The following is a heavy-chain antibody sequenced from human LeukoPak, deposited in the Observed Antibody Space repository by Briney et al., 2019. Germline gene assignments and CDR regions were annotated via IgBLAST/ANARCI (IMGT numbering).Heavy chain of an antibody. CDR3: AGGHSSGWYQTPNWFDP. D-gene: IGHD6-19*01. Sequence: KSGGSLRLSCAASGFTFSDYSMHWVRQAPGKGLEWVSCISSTSSYIYYADSVRGRFTISRDSAKNSLYLQMNSLRAEDTAVYYCAGGHSSGWYQTPNWFDPWGQGTLVTVSS. CDR1: GFTFSDYS. CDR2: ISSTSSYI. J-gene: IGHJ5*02. V-gene: IGHV3-21*01.